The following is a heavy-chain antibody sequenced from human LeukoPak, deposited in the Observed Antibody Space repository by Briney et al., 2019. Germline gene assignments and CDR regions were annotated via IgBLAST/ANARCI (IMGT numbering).Heavy chain of an antibody. CDR1: GFTFSTYS. J-gene: IGHJ4*02. CDR3: ATDVRDEYSSGWYPIGY. Sequence: PGGSLRLSCAAPGFTFSTYSMNWVRQAPGKGLEWVSSISNGSRYMYYADSVKGRFTISRDNAKNSLYLLMNSLRAEDTAVYYCATDVRDEYSSGWYPIGYWGLGTLATVSS. CDR2: ISNGSRYM. D-gene: IGHD6-19*01. V-gene: IGHV3-21*01.